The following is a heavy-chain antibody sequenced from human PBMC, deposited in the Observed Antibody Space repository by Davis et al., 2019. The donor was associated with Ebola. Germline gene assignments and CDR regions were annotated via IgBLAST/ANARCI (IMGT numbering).Heavy chain of an antibody. D-gene: IGHD2-8*01. V-gene: IGHV3-33*01. CDR3: ARECCTNGVTGNPQRPLGGYYYYYGMDV. J-gene: IGHJ6*02. CDR2: IWYDGSNK. CDR1: GFTFSSYG. Sequence: PGGSLRLSCAASGFTFSSYGMHWVRQAPGKGLEWVAVIWYDGSNKYYADSVKGRFTISRDNSKNTLYLQMNSLRAEDTAVYYCARECCTNGVTGNPQRPLGGYYYYYGMDVWGQGTTVTVSS.